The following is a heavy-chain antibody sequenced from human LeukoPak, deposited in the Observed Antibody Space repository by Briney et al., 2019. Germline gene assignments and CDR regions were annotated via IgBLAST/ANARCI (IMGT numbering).Heavy chain of an antibody. CDR3: ARDGSPRYCSGGSCYREHDY. V-gene: IGHV1-2*02. CDR2: INPNSGGT. D-gene: IGHD2-15*01. J-gene: IGHJ4*02. Sequence: ASVKVSCKASGYTFTGYYMHWVRQAPGQGLEWMGWINPNSGGTNYAQKFQGRVTMTRDTSISTAYMELSRLRSDDTALYYCARDGSPRYCSGGSCYREHDYWGQGTLVTVSS. CDR1: GYTFTGYY.